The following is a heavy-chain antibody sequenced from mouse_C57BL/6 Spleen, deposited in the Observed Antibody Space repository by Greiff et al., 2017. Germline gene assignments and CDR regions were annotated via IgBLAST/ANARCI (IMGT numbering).Heavy chain of an antibody. Sequence: EVQLVESGPELVKPGASVKISCKASGYSFTGYYMNWVKQSPEKSLEWIGEINPSTGGTTYNQKFKAKATLTVDKSSSTAYMQLKSLTSEDSAVYYCARQLDYWGQGTTLTVSS. CDR1: GYSFTGYY. D-gene: IGHD3-1*01. J-gene: IGHJ2*01. CDR3: ARQLDY. V-gene: IGHV1-42*01. CDR2: INPSTGGT.